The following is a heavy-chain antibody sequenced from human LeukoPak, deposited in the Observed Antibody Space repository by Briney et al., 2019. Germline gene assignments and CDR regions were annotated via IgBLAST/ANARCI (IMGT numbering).Heavy chain of an antibody. J-gene: IGHJ6*03. CDR3: AITAGRSDYYYYHMDV. CDR2: INPSGGST. D-gene: IGHD3-3*01. Sequence: GASVKVSCKASGYTFTSYYMHWVRQAPGQGLEWMGIINPSGGSTSYAQKFQGRVTMTRDMSTSTVYMELSSLRSEDTAVYYCAITAGRSDYYYYHMDVWGKGTTVTVSS. V-gene: IGHV1-46*01. CDR1: GYTFTSYY.